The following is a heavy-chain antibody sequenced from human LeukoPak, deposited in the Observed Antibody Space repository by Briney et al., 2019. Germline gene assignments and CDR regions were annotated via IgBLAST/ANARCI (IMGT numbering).Heavy chain of an antibody. V-gene: IGHV4-4*07. CDR3: ARGVFYYDTSGREYYFDY. CDR1: GGSIGSYY. CDR2: IYTSGGT. Sequence: TSETLSLTCTVSGGSIGSYYWSWIRQPAGKGLEWIGRIYTSGGTVYNPSLKSRVTMSVDTSKNQFSLKLSSVTAADTAVYYCARGVFYYDTSGREYYFDYWGQGTLVTVSS. D-gene: IGHD3-22*01. J-gene: IGHJ4*02.